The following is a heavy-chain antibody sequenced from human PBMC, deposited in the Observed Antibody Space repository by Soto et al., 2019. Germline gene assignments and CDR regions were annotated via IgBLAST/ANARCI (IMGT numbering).Heavy chain of an antibody. CDR2: INPNNDGT. Sequence: SVKVSCKASGNTFTGYYIHWVRQAPGQGLEWMGWINPNNDGTTYAEKFQGRVTMTRDTSTSTAYMELSRLRSDDTAVDYCARDLGGSRDSWGQGTMVTVSS. CDR3: ARDLGGSRDS. CDR1: GNTFTGYY. V-gene: IGHV1-2*02. D-gene: IGHD1-26*01. J-gene: IGHJ4*02.